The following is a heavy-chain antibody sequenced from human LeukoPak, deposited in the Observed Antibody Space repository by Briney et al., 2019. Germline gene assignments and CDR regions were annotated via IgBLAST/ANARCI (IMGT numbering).Heavy chain of an antibody. CDR3: ARGIPYYYGSGSYMGVDY. V-gene: IGHV3-53*01. Sequence: GGSLRLSCAASGFTFSSYAMSWVRQAPGKGLEWVSVIYSGGSTYYADSVKGRFTISRDNSKNTLYLQMNSLRAEDTAVYYCARGIPYYYGSGSYMGVDYWGQGTLVTVSS. D-gene: IGHD3-10*01. CDR2: IYSGGST. J-gene: IGHJ4*02. CDR1: GFTFSSYA.